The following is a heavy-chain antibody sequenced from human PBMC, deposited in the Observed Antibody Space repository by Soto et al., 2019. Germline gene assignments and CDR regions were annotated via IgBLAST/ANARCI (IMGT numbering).Heavy chain of an antibody. J-gene: IGHJ5*02. CDR1: GYTFTGYY. CDR2: INPNSGGT. Sequence: ASVKVSCKASGYTFTGYYMHWVRHAPGQGLEWMGGINPNSGGTNYAQKFQGRVTMTRDTSISTAYMELSRLRSDNTAVYYCARDRWVAAAATQGWGCGPWGQGPLVTVSS. CDR3: ARDRWVAAAATQGWGCGP. D-gene: IGHD6-13*01. V-gene: IGHV1-2*02.